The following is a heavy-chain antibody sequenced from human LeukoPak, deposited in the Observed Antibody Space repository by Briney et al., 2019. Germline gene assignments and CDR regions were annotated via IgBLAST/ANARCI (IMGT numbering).Heavy chain of an antibody. CDR3: HLWFWDPLLSY. J-gene: IGHJ4*02. CDR2: INGSGGNT. V-gene: IGHV3-23*01. D-gene: IGHD3-10*01. Sequence: PGGSLRLSCAASGFPFSSYALNWVRQAPGKGLEWLSVINGSGGNTYYADSVKGRFTISRDTSKNTLYLQVNSLRVEDTAVYYCHLWFWDPLLSYWGQGTLVTVSS. CDR1: GFPFSSYA.